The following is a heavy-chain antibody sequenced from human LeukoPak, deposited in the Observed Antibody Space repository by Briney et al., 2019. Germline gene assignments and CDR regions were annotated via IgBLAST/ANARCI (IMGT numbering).Heavy chain of an antibody. CDR2: ISSSGS. CDR3: ARTTGSFGPVAL. J-gene: IGHJ4*02. Sequence: PGGSLRLSCAASGFTFSDYYMHWIRQAPGKGLAWVSYISSSGSYTHADSVKGRFTISRDNAKNSLYLQMNSLRAEDTALYYCARTTGSFGPVALWGQGTLVTVSS. CDR1: GFTFSDYY. V-gene: IGHV3-11*06. D-gene: IGHD1-14*01.